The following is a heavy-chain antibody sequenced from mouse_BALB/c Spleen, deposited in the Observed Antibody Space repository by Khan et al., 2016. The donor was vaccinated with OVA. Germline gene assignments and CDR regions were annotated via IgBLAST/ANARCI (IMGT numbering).Heavy chain of an antibody. CDR3: ARKNYYGYAMDY. Sequence: EVKLLESGPGLVKPSQSLSLTCTVTGYSITSDYAWDWIRQFPGNKLEWMDYISYGGSTSYNPSLKSRISITRDTSKNQFFLQLNSVTTEDTATYYCARKNYYGYAMDYWGQGTSVTVSS. V-gene: IGHV3-2*02. CDR1: GYSITSDYA. CDR2: ISYGGST. J-gene: IGHJ4*01. D-gene: IGHD1-1*01.